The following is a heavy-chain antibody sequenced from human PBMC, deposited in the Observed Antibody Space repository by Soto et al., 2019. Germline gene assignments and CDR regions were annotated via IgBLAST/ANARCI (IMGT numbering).Heavy chain of an antibody. D-gene: IGHD2-21*02. V-gene: IGHV3-30-3*01. J-gene: IGHJ4*02. CDR2: ISYDGSNK. CDR3: ARVPVAYCGGDCSDY. CDR1: GFTFSSYA. Sequence: QVQLVESGGGVVQPGRSLRLSCAASGFTFSSYAMHWVRQAPGKGLEWVAVISYDGSNKYYADSVKGRFTISRDNSKNTLNLQMNSLRAEDTAVYYCARVPVAYCGGDCSDYWGQGTLVTVSS.